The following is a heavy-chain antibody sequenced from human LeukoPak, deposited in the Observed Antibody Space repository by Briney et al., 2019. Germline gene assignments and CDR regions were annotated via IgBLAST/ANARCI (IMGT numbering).Heavy chain of an antibody. V-gene: IGHV4-59*01. CDR1: GGSISDYF. J-gene: IGHJ4*02. CDR3: VRHTSSGWYQVVY. Sequence: SETLSLTCTVSGGSISDYFWSWIRQPPGKGLEWIGFIIYSGSTDHNPSPKSRVTISVDASKNQFSLKLTSVTAADTAVYYCVRHTSSGWYQVVYWGQGTLVTVSS. D-gene: IGHD6-19*01. CDR2: IIYSGST.